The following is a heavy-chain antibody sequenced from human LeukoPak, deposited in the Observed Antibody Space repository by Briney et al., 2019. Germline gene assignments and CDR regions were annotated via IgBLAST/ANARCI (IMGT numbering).Heavy chain of an antibody. CDR2: IYTSGST. D-gene: IGHD6-13*01. Sequence: PSETLSLTCTVSGGSISSSSYYWSWIRQPAGKGLEWIGRIYTSGSTNYNPSLKSRVTMSVDTSKNQFSLKLSSVTAADTAVYYCARGSSWHYFDYWGQGTLVTVSS. CDR3: ARGSSWHYFDY. V-gene: IGHV4-61*02. CDR1: GGSISSSSYY. J-gene: IGHJ4*02.